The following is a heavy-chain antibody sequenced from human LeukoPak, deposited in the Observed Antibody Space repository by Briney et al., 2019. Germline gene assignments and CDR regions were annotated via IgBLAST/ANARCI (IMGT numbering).Heavy chain of an antibody. J-gene: IGHJ4*02. V-gene: IGHV3-30*01. CDR1: GFTFSSYA. Sequence: GGSLRLSCAASGFTFSSYAMHWLRQAPGKGLQWVAVISYDGSNKYYADSVKGRFTISRDNSKNTLYLQMNSLRAKATAVYYCARVGVPAAIPYDYWGEGTLVTVSS. CDR2: ISYDGSNK. CDR3: ARVGVPAAIPYDY. D-gene: IGHD2-2*02.